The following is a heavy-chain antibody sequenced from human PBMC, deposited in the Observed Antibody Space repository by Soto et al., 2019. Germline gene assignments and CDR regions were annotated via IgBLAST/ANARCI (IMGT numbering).Heavy chain of an antibody. CDR1: GGSLSSYP. Sequence: QVQLLQSGSEVKKPGSSVKVSCRASGGSLSSYPVTWVRQAPGQGLEWMGRIIPIVGLTNYAQKFQGRVTITADKSTSTAYMELSSLRSDDTAVYYCVRPTGGHDAGGNYMDVWGKGTTVIVSS. V-gene: IGHV1-69*02. CDR3: VRPTGGHDAGGNYMDV. J-gene: IGHJ6*03. D-gene: IGHD2-8*02. CDR2: IIPIVGLT.